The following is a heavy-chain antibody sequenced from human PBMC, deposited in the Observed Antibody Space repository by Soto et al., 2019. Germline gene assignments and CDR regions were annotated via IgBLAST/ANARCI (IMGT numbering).Heavy chain of an antibody. CDR1: GVTFSNYA. D-gene: IGHD2-15*01. CDR2: LSGSGGST. V-gene: IGHV3-23*01. J-gene: IGHJ5*02. CDR3: AKDTVLVATPGFDP. Sequence: GGSLRLSCAASGVTFSNYAMSWVRQAPGKGLEWVSTLSGSGGSTYYADSVKGRFTISRDNSRNTLYLQMNSLRAEDTAVYYCAKDTVLVATPGFDPWGQGTLVTSPQ.